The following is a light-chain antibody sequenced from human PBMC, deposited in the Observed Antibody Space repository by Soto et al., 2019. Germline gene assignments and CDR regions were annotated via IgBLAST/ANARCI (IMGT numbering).Light chain of an antibody. CDR3: QQYDNWPQT. CDR2: GAS. CDR1: QNVRSN. J-gene: IGKJ1*01. Sequence: EIEMSQSPAPVSVSPGGRATRSCRASQNVRSNLAWYQQKAGQAPRLLIYGASTRATGIPARFSGSGSGTEFILTINSLQSEDFAVYYCQQYDNWPQTFGQGTKVDI. V-gene: IGKV3-15*01.